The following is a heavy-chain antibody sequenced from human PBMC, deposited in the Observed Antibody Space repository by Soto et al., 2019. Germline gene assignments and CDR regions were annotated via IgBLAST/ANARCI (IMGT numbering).Heavy chain of an antibody. D-gene: IGHD1-1*01. CDR1: GFIFSSHW. Sequence: PGGSLRISCGASGFIFSSHWMHLVRQAAGKGLVGVSHTGPAGSNIWEADSVQGRFTTSRANARNRLYLQMTSLKDEDTAIYYCVRDNNWSFDYWGQGILVTVSS. J-gene: IGHJ4*02. CDR2: TGPAGSNI. CDR3: VRDNNWSFDY. V-gene: IGHV3-74*01.